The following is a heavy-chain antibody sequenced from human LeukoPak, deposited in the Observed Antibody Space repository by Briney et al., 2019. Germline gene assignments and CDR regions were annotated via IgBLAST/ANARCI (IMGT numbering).Heavy chain of an antibody. CDR3: ARMGTRLGRWFDP. CDR1: GGSISSYY. CDR2: IYYSGST. J-gene: IGHJ5*02. Sequence: PSETLSLTCTVSGGSISSYYWSWIRQPPGKGLEWIGYIYYSGSTNYNPSLKSRVTISVDTSKNQFSLKLSSVTAADTAVYYCARMGTRLGRWFDPWGQGTLVTVSS. V-gene: IGHV4-59*01. D-gene: IGHD7-27*01.